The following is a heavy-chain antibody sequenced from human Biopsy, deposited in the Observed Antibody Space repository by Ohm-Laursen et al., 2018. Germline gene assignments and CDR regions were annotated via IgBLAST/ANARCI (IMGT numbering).Heavy chain of an antibody. Sequence: SSVKVSCKVSGYTLTDFSIHWVRQTAGQGLEWIGCFDRDDRKPVYAEKFQGRVTMTEDTSTDTGDMEVISLRSDETAVYYCETGPYYYTRFYYNERPFDFWGQGTLVTVSS. V-gene: IGHV1-24*01. D-gene: IGHD3-10*01. CDR3: ETGPYYYTRFYYNERPFDF. CDR2: FDRDDRKP. CDR1: GYTLTDFS. J-gene: IGHJ4*02.